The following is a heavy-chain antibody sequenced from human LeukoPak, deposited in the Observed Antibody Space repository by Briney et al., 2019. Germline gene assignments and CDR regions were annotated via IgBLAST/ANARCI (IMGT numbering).Heavy chain of an antibody. Sequence: GASVKVSCKASGYTFTSYGISWVRQAPGQGLEWMGWISGHDGNTNYAKRFQGRVTMTTDTSTNTAYMELRSLRSDDTAVYFCSRDETNYDFWSGPRPPGPVYYMDVWGKGTTVTVSS. CDR1: GYTFTSYG. CDR2: ISGHDGNT. J-gene: IGHJ6*03. V-gene: IGHV1-18*01. D-gene: IGHD3-3*01. CDR3: SRDETNYDFWSGPRPPGPVYYMDV.